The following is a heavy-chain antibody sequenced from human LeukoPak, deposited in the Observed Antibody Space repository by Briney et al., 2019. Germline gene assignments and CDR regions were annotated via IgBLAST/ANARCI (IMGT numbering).Heavy chain of an antibody. D-gene: IGHD6-19*01. CDR1: GFPFSSHW. V-gene: IGHV3-7*01. CDR2: ISHDGSEK. CDR3: ASGGGWVFFN. J-gene: IGHJ4*02. Sequence: PGGSLRLSCASSGFPFSSHWLSWFRQSPGKGLEWVAHISHDGSEKHYVDSVKGRFTISRDNARNSQFLQMNSLRVDDTAVYYCASGGGWVFFNWGRGTLVTVSS.